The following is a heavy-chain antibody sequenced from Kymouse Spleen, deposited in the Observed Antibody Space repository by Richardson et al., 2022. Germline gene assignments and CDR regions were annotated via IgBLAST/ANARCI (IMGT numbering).Heavy chain of an antibody. D-gene: IGHD5-12*01. J-gene: IGHJ6*02. CDR2: IGTAGDT. Sequence: EVQLVESGGGLVQPGGSLRLSCAASGFTFSSYDMHWVRQATGKGLEWVSAIGTAGDTYYPGSVKGRFTISRENAKNSLYLQMNSLRAGDTAVYYCARARYSGYDSPLYYYYYGMDVWGQGTTVTVSS. V-gene: IGHV3-13*01. CDR1: GFTFSSYD. CDR3: ARARYSGYDSPLYYYYYGMDV.